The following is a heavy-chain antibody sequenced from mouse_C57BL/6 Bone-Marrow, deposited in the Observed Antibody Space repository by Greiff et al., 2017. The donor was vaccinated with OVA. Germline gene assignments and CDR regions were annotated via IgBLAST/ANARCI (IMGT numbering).Heavy chain of an antibody. CDR2: FYPGSGSI. D-gene: IGHD4-1*01. CDR3: ARHEEGNYVGANWDWCAY. Sequence: QVHVKQSGAELEKPGASVKLSCKASGYTFTEYPIHWVKQRSGQGLEWIGWFYPGSGSIKYNEKFKDKATLTADKSSSTVYMELSRLTSEDSAVYFCARHEEGNYVGANWDWCAYWGQGTLVTVSA. V-gene: IGHV1-62-2*01. J-gene: IGHJ3*01. CDR1: GYTFTEYP.